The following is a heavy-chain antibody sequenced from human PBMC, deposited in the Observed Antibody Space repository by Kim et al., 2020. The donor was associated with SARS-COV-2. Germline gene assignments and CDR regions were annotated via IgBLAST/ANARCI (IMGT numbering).Heavy chain of an antibody. CDR1: GFPFSSFQ. V-gene: IGHV3-48*03. Sequence: GGSLRLSCAASGFPFSSFQINWIRQTPGKGLEWISYIASSGSIMYYADAVEDRFTISTDNANNSLYLQMSSLRRDDTAAYYCATLILTGDEAFDVWGPGT. CDR3: ATLILTGDEAFDV. J-gene: IGHJ3*01. CDR2: IASSGSIM. D-gene: IGHD7-27*01.